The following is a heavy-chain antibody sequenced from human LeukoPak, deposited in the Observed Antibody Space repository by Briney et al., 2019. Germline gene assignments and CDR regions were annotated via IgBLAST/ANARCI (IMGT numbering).Heavy chain of an antibody. Sequence: ASVKVSCKASGYTFTSYGISWVRQAPGQGLEWMGSISAYNGNTNYAQKLQGRVTMTTDTSTSTAYMELRSLRSDDTAVYYCARSMVRGAAYCYYGMDVWGQGTTVTASS. CDR2: ISAYNGNT. V-gene: IGHV1-18*01. D-gene: IGHD3-10*01. CDR1: GYTFTSYG. J-gene: IGHJ6*02. CDR3: ARSMVRGAAYCYYGMDV.